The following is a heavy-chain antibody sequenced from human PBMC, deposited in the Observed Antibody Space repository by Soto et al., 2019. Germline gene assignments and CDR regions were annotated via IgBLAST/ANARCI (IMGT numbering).Heavy chain of an antibody. Sequence: QVQLVQSGAEVKKPGASVKVSCKASGYTFTSYGISWVRQAPGQGLEWMGWIRAYNGNTNYAQKFQGRVTMTQDTSTRTAHMELRSLRSDDTAVYYCSRELIYGSGSYYWGQGTLFTVSS. V-gene: IGHV1-18*01. CDR1: GYTFTSYG. CDR3: SRELIYGSGSYY. J-gene: IGHJ4*02. D-gene: IGHD3-10*01. CDR2: IRAYNGNT.